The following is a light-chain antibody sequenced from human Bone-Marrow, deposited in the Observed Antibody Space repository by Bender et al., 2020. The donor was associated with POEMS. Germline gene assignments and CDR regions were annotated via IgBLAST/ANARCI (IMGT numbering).Light chain of an antibody. J-gene: IGLJ2*01. V-gene: IGLV3-25*02. CDR1: TLSRQH. CDR2: KDT. CDR3: QAWDTSSVV. Sequence: SYDLTQPPSMSVSPGQTASITCSGDTLSRQHAYWYQQKSGQAPQMVIYKDTQRPSGVPDRFSGSSSGTTVTLTISAVQAEDEADYYCQAWDTSSVVFGGGTKLTVL.